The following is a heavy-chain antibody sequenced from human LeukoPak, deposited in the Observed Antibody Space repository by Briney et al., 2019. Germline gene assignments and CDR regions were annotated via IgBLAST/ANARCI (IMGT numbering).Heavy chain of an antibody. CDR3: ARDTGYFGSGGFDL. J-gene: IGHJ4*02. Sequence: PSETLSLTCTVSGGSISSGSYYWSWIRQPAGKGLEWIGRIYPSGSTNYSPSLKSRFTMSVDTSKNQFSLRLSSVTAADTAVYYCARDTGYFGSGGFDLWGQGTLVTVSS. D-gene: IGHD3-10*01. CDR2: IYPSGST. V-gene: IGHV4-61*02. CDR1: GGSISSGSYY.